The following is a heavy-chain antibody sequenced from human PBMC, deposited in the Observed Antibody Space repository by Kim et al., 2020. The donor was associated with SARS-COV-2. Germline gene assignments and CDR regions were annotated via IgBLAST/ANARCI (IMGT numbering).Heavy chain of an antibody. Sequence: GGSLRLSCTTSGFTFTGYAMSWVRQAPGKGLEWVSSIDGSDGTTYYVDSVKGRFTISRDNSKITLYLQMNSLRADDTAVYYCMKGGWGWIWDHWGQGTRV. D-gene: IGHD2-2*03. CDR2: IDGSDGTT. J-gene: IGHJ4*02. CDR1: GFTFTGYA. CDR3: MKGGWGWIWDH. V-gene: IGHV3-23*01.